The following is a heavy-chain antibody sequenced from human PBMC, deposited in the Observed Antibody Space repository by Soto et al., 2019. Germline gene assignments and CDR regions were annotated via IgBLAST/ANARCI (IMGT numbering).Heavy chain of an antibody. CDR1: GGSISSYY. Sequence: PSETLSLTCTVSGGSISSYYWSWIRQPPGKGLEWVGYIYYSGSTNYNPSLKSRVTISVDTSKNQFSLKLSSVTAADTAVYYCARGGKKVPAAMWGFYYYGMDVWGQGTTVTVSS. J-gene: IGHJ6*02. V-gene: IGHV4-59*12. CDR3: ARGGKKVPAAMWGFYYYGMDV. CDR2: IYYSGST. D-gene: IGHD2-2*01.